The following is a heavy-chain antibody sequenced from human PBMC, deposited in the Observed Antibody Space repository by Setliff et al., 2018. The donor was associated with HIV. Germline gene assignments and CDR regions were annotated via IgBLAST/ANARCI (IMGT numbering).Heavy chain of an antibody. D-gene: IGHD3-3*02. J-gene: IGHJ3*02. CDR3: AREHFWSGYYSYDAFDI. CDR2: VYTSETT. V-gene: IGHV4-4*08. Sequence: SETLSLTCTVSGGSISSYYWSWIRQPPGKGLEWIGYVYTSETTNYNPSLKSRVTVSVDMSKNQFSLALSSVTAADTAVYYCAREHFWSGYYSYDAFDIWGQGTMVTVS. CDR1: GGSISSYY.